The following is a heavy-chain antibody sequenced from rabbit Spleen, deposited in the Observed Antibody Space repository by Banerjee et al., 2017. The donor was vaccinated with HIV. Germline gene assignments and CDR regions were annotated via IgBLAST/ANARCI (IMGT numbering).Heavy chain of an antibody. D-gene: IGHD1-1*01. CDR3: ARDTTSSFSSYGMDL. V-gene: IGHV1S40*01. CDR2: IDTVSSGFT. Sequence: QSLEESGGDLVKPGASLTLTCIASGVSFSGSSHMCWVRQAPGKGLEWIACIDTVSSGFTYFASWAKGRFTISKTSSTTVTLQMTSLTAADTATYFCARDTTSSFSSYGMDLWGPGTLVTVS. CDR1: GVSFSGSSH. J-gene: IGHJ6*01.